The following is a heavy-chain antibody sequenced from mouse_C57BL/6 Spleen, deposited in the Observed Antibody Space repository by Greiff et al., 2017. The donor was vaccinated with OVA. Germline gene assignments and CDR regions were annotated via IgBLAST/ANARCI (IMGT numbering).Heavy chain of an antibody. CDR2: IYPRDGST. Sequence: VQLVESGPELVKPGASVKLSCKASGYTFTSYDINWVKQRPGQGLEWIGWIYPRDGSTKYNEKFKGKATLTVDTSSSTAYMELHSLTSEDSAVYFCARPYYGSSSYYFDYWGQGTTLTVSS. J-gene: IGHJ2*01. V-gene: IGHV1-85*01. D-gene: IGHD1-1*01. CDR3: ARPYYGSSSYYFDY. CDR1: GYTFTSYD.